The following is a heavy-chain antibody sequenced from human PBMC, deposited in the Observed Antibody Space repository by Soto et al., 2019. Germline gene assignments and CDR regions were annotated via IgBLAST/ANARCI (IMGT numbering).Heavy chain of an antibody. CDR2: IYYSGST. CDR3: ARVGSIVGATLNWFDP. D-gene: IGHD1-26*01. J-gene: IGHJ5*02. V-gene: IGHV4-31*03. Sequence: SETLSLTCTVSGGSISSGGYYWSWIRQHPGKGLEWIGYIYYSGSTYYNPSLKSRVTISVDTSKNQFSLKLSSVTAADTAVYYCARVGSIVGATLNWFDPWGQGTLVTVSS. CDR1: GGSISSGGYY.